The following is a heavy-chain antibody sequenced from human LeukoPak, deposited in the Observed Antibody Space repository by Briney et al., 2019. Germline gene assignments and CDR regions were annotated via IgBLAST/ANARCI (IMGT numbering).Heavy chain of an antibody. CDR2: ISGSGGST. CDR1: GFTFSSYA. CDR3: AKVPPVALLAPPDY. J-gene: IGHJ4*02. V-gene: IGHV3-23*01. D-gene: IGHD3-3*02. Sequence: GGSLRLSCAASGFTFSSYAMSWVRQAPGKGLEWVSAISGSGGSTYYVDSVKGRFTISRDNSKNTLYLQMNSLRAEDTAVYYCAKVPPVALLAPPDYWGQGTLVTVSS.